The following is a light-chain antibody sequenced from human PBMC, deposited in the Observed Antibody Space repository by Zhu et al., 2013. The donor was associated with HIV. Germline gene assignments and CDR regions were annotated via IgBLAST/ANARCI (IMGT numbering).Light chain of an antibody. CDR2: GAS. Sequence: DIQMTQSPSSLSASVGDRVTITCRASQDINIYLAWYQQKPGKVPKLLLYGASTLQSGVPSRFSGSGSGTQFTLTISSLQPEDFATYYCQQANSLPRTFGQGTKVEIK. CDR3: QQANSLPRT. CDR1: QDINIY. V-gene: IGKV1-12*01. J-gene: IGKJ1*01.